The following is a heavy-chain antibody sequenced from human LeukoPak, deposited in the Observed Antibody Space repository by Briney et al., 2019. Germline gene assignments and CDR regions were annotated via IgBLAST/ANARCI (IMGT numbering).Heavy chain of an antibody. V-gene: IGHV4-39*01. Sequence: SETLSLTCAVSGHSISGSSYYWGWIRQPPGKGLEWIGTIYYSGSTYYNPSLKSRVTISVDTSKNQFSLKLSSVTAADTAVYYCARGLYWGQGTLVTVSS. J-gene: IGHJ4*02. CDR1: GHSISGSSYY. CDR3: ARGLY. CDR2: IYYSGST.